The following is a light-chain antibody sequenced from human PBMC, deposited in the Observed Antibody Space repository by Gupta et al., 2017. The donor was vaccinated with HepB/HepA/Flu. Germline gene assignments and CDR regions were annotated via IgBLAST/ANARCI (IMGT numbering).Light chain of an antibody. V-gene: IGLV3-1*01. CDR1: KLGDKY. CDR3: QAWDSSTAGNV. J-gene: IGLJ1*01. Sequence: SYELTQPPSVSVSPGQTASITGSGDKLGDKYACWYQQKPGQSPVLVIYKDSKRPSGIPERFSGSNSGNTATLTISGTQAMDEADYYCQAWDSSTAGNVFGTGTKVTVL. CDR2: KDS.